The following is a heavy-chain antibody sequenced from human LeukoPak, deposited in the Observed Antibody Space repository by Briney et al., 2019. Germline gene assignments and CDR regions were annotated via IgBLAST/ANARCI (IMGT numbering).Heavy chain of an antibody. CDR1: GFTFSDYY. Sequence: GGSLRLSCAASGFTFSDYYMSWIRQAPGKGLEWVSYISSSGSNIFYADSVKGRFTISRDNAMKSVYLQMNSLTAEDTAVYYCARVRGYSGRDIWGQGTMVAVSS. V-gene: IGHV3-11*04. CDR2: ISSSGSNI. CDR3: ARVRGYSGRDI. D-gene: IGHD5-12*01. J-gene: IGHJ3*02.